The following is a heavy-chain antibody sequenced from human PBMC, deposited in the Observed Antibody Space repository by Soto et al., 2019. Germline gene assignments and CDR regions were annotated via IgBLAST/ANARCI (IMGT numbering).Heavy chain of an antibody. D-gene: IGHD1-7*01. CDR2: LSYSGST. CDR1: GGSISSGNYY. Sequence: QVQLQESGPGLVKPSQTLSLTCTVSGGSISSGNYYWSWIRQPPGKGLEWIGFLSYSGSTYYSASLKSRFTISVDTSKNQFSLNLSFVTAADTAVYYCATMGTPATGLYYFDYWCQGTLVTVSS. V-gene: IGHV4-30-4*01. J-gene: IGHJ4*02. CDR3: ATMGTPATGLYYFDY.